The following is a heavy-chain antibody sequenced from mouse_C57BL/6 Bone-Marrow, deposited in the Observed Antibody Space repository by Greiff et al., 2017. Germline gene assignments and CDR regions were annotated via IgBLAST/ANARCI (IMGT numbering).Heavy chain of an antibody. CDR1: GYTFTDYY. D-gene: IGHD1-1*01. V-gene: IGHV1-26*01. CDR2: INPNNGGT. CDR3: ARSPITTVVSLDY. Sequence: EVQLQQSGPELVKPGASVKISCKASGYTFTDYYMNWVKQSHGKSLEWIGDINPNNGGTSYNQKFKGKATLTVDKSSSTAYMELRSLTSEDSAVXYCARSPITTVVSLDYWGQGTTRTVSS. J-gene: IGHJ2*01.